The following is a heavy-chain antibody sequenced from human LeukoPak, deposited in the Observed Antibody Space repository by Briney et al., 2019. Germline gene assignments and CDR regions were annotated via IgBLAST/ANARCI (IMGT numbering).Heavy chain of an antibody. CDR3: ARGLEVRARVGYHYYMDV. V-gene: IGHV4-34*01. CDR2: VYSENT. J-gene: IGHJ6*03. Sequence: KASETLSLTCAVYGGSFSGYYWSWIRQPPGKGLEWIGAVYSENTYYNPSLKSRVSISVDTSKNQFSLTMSSVTAADTAVYFCARGLEVRARVGYHYYMDVWGKGTTVTVSS. CDR1: GGSFSGYY. D-gene: IGHD1-26*01.